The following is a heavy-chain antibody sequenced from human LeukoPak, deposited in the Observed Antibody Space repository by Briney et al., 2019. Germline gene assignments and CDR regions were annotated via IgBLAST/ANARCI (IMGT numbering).Heavy chain of an antibody. D-gene: IGHD1-26*01. V-gene: IGHV3-7*03. CDR3: ARELREHGVFDI. CDR1: GFTFSSYW. CDR2: IKQDGSEK. Sequence: GGSLRLSCAASGFTFSSYWMSWVRQAPGKGLEWVANIKQDGSEKYYVDSVKGRFSISRDSSKNTVYLQMNSLRAEDTAVYYCARELREHGVFDIWGQGTMVTVSS. J-gene: IGHJ3*02.